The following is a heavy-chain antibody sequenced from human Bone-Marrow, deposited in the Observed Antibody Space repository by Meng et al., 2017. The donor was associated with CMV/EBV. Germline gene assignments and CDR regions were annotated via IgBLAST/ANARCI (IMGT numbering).Heavy chain of an antibody. CDR2: ISSSSSYI. J-gene: IGHJ5*02. CDR1: GFTFSSYS. V-gene: IGHV3-21*01. CDR3: ARDSKAAVGWFDP. D-gene: IGHD6-13*01. Sequence: GESLKISCAASGFTFSSYSMNWVRQAPGKGLEWVSSISSSSSYIYYADSVKGRFTISRDNAKNSLYLQMNSLRAEDTAVYYCARDSKAAVGWFDPWGQGTLVTVPS.